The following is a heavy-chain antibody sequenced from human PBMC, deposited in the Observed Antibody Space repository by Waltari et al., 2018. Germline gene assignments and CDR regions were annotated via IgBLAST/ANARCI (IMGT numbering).Heavy chain of an antibody. V-gene: IGHV3-7*02. Sequence: EVQLVESGGDLVQTGESLRLSCAGSGFTFSSYWMNWVRQAPGKGLEWVASTNQDGSKKNYVDSVEGRFAISRDNAKNSAYLQMNSLRAEDTAMYYCVTLTWTSAASWGQGTLVTVSS. D-gene: IGHD2-15*01. J-gene: IGHJ5*02. CDR1: GFTFSSYW. CDR3: VTLTWTSAAS. CDR2: TNQDGSKK.